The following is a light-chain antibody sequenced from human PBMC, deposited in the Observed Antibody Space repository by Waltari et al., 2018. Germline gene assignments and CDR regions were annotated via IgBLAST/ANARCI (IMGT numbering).Light chain of an antibody. Sequence: EIVLTQSPGTLSLSPGERAILSCRASQTVMSDYLAWYQQKPGQAPRLLIYGASTRATGTPDRFRGSWSGTDFTLTISRLEPEDFAVYHCQQYGTSPLTFGGGTKVEI. CDR3: QQYGTSPLT. CDR1: QTVMSDY. J-gene: IGKJ4*01. V-gene: IGKV3-20*01. CDR2: GAS.